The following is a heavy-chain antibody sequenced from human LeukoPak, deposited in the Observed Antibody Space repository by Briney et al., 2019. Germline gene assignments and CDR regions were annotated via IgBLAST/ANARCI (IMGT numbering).Heavy chain of an antibody. V-gene: IGHV4-39*02. D-gene: IGHD2-8*02. CDR1: GGSLNVRYY. CDR3: VRGGVGANSEGIDS. J-gene: IGHJ4*02. Sequence: MASETLSLTCTVSGGSLNVRYYWGWIRQPPGKGLEWIGSMYYVGSSDYNQSFKGRASIAMDTSKNHFSLKLTSMSASDTAMYFCVRGGVGANSEGIDSWGQGTLVTVSA. CDR2: MYYVGSS.